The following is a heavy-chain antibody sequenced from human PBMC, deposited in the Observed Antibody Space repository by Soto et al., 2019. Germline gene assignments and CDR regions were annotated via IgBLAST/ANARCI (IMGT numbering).Heavy chain of an antibody. V-gene: IGHV4-39*01. CDR1: GGSISSSSYY. CDR2: IYYSEST. CDR3: ARHRSDRLLWFGESTGGYNRFDP. Sequence: SETLSLTCTVYGGSISSSSYYWGWIRQPPXKGLEWIGSIYYSESTYYNPSLKSRVTISVDTSKNQFSLTLSSVTAADTAVYPCARHRSDRLLWFGESTGGYNRFDPWGQGTLVTVSS. J-gene: IGHJ5*02. D-gene: IGHD3-10*01.